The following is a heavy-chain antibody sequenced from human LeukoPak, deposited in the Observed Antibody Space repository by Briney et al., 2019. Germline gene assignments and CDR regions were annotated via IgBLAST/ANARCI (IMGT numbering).Heavy chain of an antibody. D-gene: IGHD3-10*01. Sequence: SGPTLVKPTQTLTLTCTFSGFSLSTSGVGVGWIRQPPGKALEWLALIYWDDDKRYSPSLKSRLTITKDTSKNQVVLTMTNMDPVDTATYYCAHSHARRDRTYYYGSGRKSWFDPWGQGTLVTVSS. V-gene: IGHV2-5*02. CDR1: GFSLSTSGVG. CDR3: AHSHARRDRTYYYGSGRKSWFDP. CDR2: IYWDDDK. J-gene: IGHJ5*02.